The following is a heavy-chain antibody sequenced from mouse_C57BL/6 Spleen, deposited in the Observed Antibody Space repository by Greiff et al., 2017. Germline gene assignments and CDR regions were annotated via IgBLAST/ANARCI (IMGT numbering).Heavy chain of an antibody. Sequence: EVKVVESGGDLVKPGGSLKLSCAASGFTFSSYGMSWVRQTPDKRLEWVATISSGGSYTYYPDSVKGRFTISRDNAKNTLYLQMSSLKSEDTAMYYCARQYYSRAMDYWGQGTSVTVSS. V-gene: IGHV5-6*01. CDR3: ARQYYSRAMDY. CDR2: ISSGGSYT. CDR1: GFTFSSYG. J-gene: IGHJ4*01. D-gene: IGHD1-1*02.